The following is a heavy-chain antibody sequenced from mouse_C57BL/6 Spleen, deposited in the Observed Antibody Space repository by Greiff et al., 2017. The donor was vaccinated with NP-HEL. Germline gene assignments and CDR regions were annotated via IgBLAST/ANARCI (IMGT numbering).Heavy chain of an antibody. CDR3: ASEDDGYPSGFAY. Sequence: EVQLVESGPGMVKPSQSLSLTCTVTGYSITSGYDWHWIRHFPGNKLEWMGYISYSGSTNYNPSLKSRISITHDTSKNHFFLKLNSVTTEDTATYYCASEDDGYPSGFAYWGQGTLVTVSA. J-gene: IGHJ3*01. D-gene: IGHD2-3*01. CDR2: ISYSGST. CDR1: GYSITSGYD. V-gene: IGHV3-1*01.